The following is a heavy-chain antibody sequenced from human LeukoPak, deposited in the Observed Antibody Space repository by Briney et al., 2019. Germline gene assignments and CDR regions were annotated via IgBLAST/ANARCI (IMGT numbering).Heavy chain of an antibody. CDR2: IYPGDSDT. CDR1: GYSFTSYW. V-gene: IGHV5-51*01. CDR3: ARRLPYGGNYYFDY. D-gene: IGHD4-23*01. Sequence: GESLQISFQGSGYSFTSYWVGWVRPMPGKGLEWMGIIYPGDSDTRYSPSFQGQVTISADKSISTAYLQWSSLKASDTAMYYCARRLPYGGNYYFDYWGQGTLVTVSS. J-gene: IGHJ4*02.